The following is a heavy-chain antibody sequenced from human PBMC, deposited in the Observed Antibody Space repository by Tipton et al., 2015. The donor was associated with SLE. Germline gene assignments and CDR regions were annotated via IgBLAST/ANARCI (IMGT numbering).Heavy chain of an antibody. V-gene: IGHV3-23*01. CDR3: AHCPLAATITYFDS. CDR2: ISGSGGST. J-gene: IGHJ4*02. CDR1: GFTFSSYA. Sequence: GSLRLSCAASGFTFSSYAMNWVRQAPGKGLEWVSSISGSGGSTYYADSVKGRFTTSRDNSKNTLYLQMTSLRAGDTAIYYCAHCPLAATITYFDSWGQGTLVTVSS. D-gene: IGHD5-12*01.